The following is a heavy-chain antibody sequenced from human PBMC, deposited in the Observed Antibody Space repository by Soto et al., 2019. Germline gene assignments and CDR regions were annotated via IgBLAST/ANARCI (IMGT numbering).Heavy chain of an antibody. D-gene: IGHD1-26*01. Sequence: EVQLVQSGAEVTKAGESLKISCKGSGFSFSNYWIAWVRQMPGKGLEWMGFIYPGDGDTKYSPSFQGQVTISADKSSNTVDMQWSTLKASDTATYYCATLGKWDLVNDTWFDPWGQGTLVTVSS. V-gene: IGHV5-51*03. CDR2: IYPGDGDT. CDR1: GFSFSNYW. CDR3: ATLGKWDLVNDTWFDP. J-gene: IGHJ5*02.